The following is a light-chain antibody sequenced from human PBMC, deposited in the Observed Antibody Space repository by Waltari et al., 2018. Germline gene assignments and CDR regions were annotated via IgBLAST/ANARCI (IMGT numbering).Light chain of an antibody. CDR3: QHYVSLPAT. V-gene: IGKV3-20*01. CDR2: GAS. J-gene: IGKJ1*01. CDR1: QSVSRA. Sequence: EIVLTQSPGTLSLSPGERGTIPCRASQSVSRALAWYQQKPGQAPRLLIYGASTRATGIPERFSGGGSGTDFSLTISRLEPEDLAVYYCQHYVSLPATFGQGTKVEIK.